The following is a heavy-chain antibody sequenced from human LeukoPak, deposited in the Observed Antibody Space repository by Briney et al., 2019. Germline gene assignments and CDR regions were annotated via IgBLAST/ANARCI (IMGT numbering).Heavy chain of an antibody. V-gene: IGHV3-21*01. D-gene: IGHD3-16*01. CDR2: VSSSSSYI. Sequence: GGSLRLTCAASGFTFSSYSMNWVRQAPGKGLEWVSSVSSSSSYIYYADSVKGRFTISRDNAKNPLYLQMNSLRAEDTAVYYCARFGAWWFDPWGQGTLVTVSS. J-gene: IGHJ5*02. CDR1: GFTFSSYS. CDR3: ARFGAWWFDP.